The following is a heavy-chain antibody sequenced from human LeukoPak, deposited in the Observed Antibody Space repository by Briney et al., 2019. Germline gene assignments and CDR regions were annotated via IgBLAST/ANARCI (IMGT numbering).Heavy chain of an antibody. V-gene: IGHV3-33*01. Sequence: GGSLRLSCAASGFTFSSYGMHWVRQAPGKGLEWVAVIWNDGSQKYYADSVKGRFTISRDNAKNSLYLQMNSLRDEDTAVYYCARVSGYYYGSGSYSGRLYYYGMDVWGQGTTVTVSS. J-gene: IGHJ6*02. CDR2: IWNDGSQK. CDR3: ARVSGYYYGSGSYSGRLYYYGMDV. D-gene: IGHD3-10*01. CDR1: GFTFSSYG.